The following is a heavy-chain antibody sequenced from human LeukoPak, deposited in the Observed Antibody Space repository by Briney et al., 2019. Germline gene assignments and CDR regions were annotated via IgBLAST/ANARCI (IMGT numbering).Heavy chain of an antibody. Sequence: SETLSLPCTVSGRPLSSNYWRWVRQPAGKGLEWIGRISYSGSNNYHPSLTSRVTMSVDTSKHQFSLRLRSVPAADAAVYYCARDLRRRVTAISYGPNEYYYYMVVWGKGTTVTISS. V-gene: IGHV4-4*07. CDR1: GRPLSSNY. CDR2: ISYSGSN. J-gene: IGHJ6*03. CDR3: ARDLRRRVTAISYGPNEYYYYMVV. D-gene: IGHD4/OR15-4a*01.